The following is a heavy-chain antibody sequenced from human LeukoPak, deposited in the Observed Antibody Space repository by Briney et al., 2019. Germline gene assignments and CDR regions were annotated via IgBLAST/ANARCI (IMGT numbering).Heavy chain of an antibody. CDR3: ATKYVAAAAIDY. CDR2: FDPEDGET. J-gene: IGHJ4*02. CDR1: GYTLTELS. V-gene: IGHV1-24*01. D-gene: IGHD6-13*01. Sequence: ASVKVSCKVSGYTLTELSMHWVRQAPGKGLEWMGGFDPEDGETIYAQKFQGRVTMTEDTSTDTAYMELSSLRSEDTAVYYCATKYVAAAAIDYWGQGTLVTVSS.